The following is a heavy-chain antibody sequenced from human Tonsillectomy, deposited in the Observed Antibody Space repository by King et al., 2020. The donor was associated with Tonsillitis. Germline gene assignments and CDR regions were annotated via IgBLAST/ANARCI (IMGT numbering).Heavy chain of an antibody. CDR2: IGTAGDT. J-gene: IGHJ4*02. V-gene: IGHV3-13*01. CDR3: ARAYPRWGDGGYYVDC. D-gene: IGHD1-26*01. Sequence: VQLVEFGGGLVQPGGSLRLSCAASGFTFSSYDMHWVRQATGKGLEWVSAIGTAGDTYYPGSVKGRFTISRENAKNSLYLQMNSLRAGDTAVYYCARAYPRWGDGGYYVDCWGQGSLVTVSS. CDR1: GFTFSSYD.